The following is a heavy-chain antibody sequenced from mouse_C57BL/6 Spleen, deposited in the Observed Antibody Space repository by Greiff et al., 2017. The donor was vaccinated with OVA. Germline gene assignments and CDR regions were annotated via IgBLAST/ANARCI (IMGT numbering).Heavy chain of an antibody. CDR1: GFNIKDDY. D-gene: IGHD2-5*01. CDR3: TIYSNYERYFDV. V-gene: IGHV14-4*01. CDR2: IDPENGDT. Sequence: DVKLVESGAELVRPGASVKLSCTASGFNIKDDYMHWVKQRPEQGLEWIGWIDPENGDTEYASKFQGKATITADTSSNTAYLQLSSLTSEDTAVYYCTIYSNYERYFDVWGTGTTVTVSS. J-gene: IGHJ1*03.